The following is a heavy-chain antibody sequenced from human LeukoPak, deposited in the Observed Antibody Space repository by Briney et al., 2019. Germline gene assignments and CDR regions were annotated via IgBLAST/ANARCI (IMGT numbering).Heavy chain of an antibody. CDR1: GDSISSYY. CDR2: IFYSGST. V-gene: IGHV4-59*01. D-gene: IGHD1-26*01. J-gene: IGHJ4*02. CDR3: AGRSARYFDH. Sequence: PSETLSLTCTVSGDSISSYYWSWIRQPPGEGLQWIGYIFYSGSTDYNASLRSRVAISVDASKNQFSLRLTSVTAADTAVYYCAGRSARYFDHWGQGALVTVSS.